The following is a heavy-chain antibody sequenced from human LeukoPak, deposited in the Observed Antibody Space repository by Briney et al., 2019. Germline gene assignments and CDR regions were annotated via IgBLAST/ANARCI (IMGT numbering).Heavy chain of an antibody. Sequence: SETLSLTCTVSGGSISRTSYYWGWIHQPPGEGLEWIGSIFYSGNTYYNPSLESRLTISADTSKNQFSLKLNSVTAADTAVYYCARDWAGSGYHHGFDIWGQGTMVTVS. CDR3: ARDWAGSGYHHGFDI. J-gene: IGHJ3*02. D-gene: IGHD3-22*01. CDR1: GGSISRTSYY. V-gene: IGHV4-39*07. CDR2: IFYSGNT.